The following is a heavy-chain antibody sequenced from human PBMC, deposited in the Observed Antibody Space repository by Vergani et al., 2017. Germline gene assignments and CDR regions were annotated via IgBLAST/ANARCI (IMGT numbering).Heavy chain of an antibody. D-gene: IGHD5-24*01. J-gene: IGHJ4*02. CDR1: GYSISSGSY. CDR3: ARVEMASIGID. V-gene: IGHV4-38-2*01. CDR2: IYHSGST. Sequence: QVQLQESGPGLVKPSETLSLTCAVSGYSISSGSYWGWIRQPPGKGLEWIGSIYHSGSTYYSPSLKSRVTMSVDTSKNQFSLKMRSVTAADTAVYYCARVEMASIGIDWGQGTLVTVSS.